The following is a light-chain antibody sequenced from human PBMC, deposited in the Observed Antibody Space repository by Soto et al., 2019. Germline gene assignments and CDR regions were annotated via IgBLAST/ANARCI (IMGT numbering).Light chain of an antibody. J-gene: IGKJ2*01. CDR3: QQYGSSPPYT. CDR2: GAS. V-gene: IGKV3-20*01. Sequence: EIVLTQSPGTLSLSPGERATLSCRASQSVSSRYLAWYQQKPGQAPSLLIYGASSRATGIPDRFSGGGSGTDFTLTISSLEPEDFAVYYCQQYGSSPPYTFGQGTKLEIK. CDR1: QSVSSRY.